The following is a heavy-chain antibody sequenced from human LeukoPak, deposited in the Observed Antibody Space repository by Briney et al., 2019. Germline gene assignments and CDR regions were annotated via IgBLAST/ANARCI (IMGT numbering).Heavy chain of an antibody. J-gene: IGHJ4*02. V-gene: IGHV1-46*01. CDR2: INPSGGST. CDR3: ARDRTMVRGPPGAYFDY. CDR1: GYTFTSYY. D-gene: IGHD3-10*01. Sequence: ASVKASCKASGYTFTSYYMHWVRQAPGQGLEWMGIINPSGGSTSYAQKFQGRVTMTRDTSTSTVYMELSSLRSEDTAVYYCARDRTMVRGPPGAYFDYWGQGTLVTVSS.